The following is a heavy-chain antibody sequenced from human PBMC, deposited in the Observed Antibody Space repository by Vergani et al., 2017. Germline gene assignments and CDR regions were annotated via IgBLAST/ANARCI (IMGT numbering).Heavy chain of an antibody. Sequence: QVQLQESGPGLVKPSETLPLTCVVSGYSISSGYYWGWIRQPPGKGLEWIGTIYHSGNTYYNTSFKSRVTISVDTSKNQFSLKLSSVTAADTAVYYCATTLISLAATNFDYWGQGTLVTVSS. CDR3: ATTLISLAATNFDY. CDR2: IYHSGNT. V-gene: IGHV4-38-2*01. J-gene: IGHJ4*02. D-gene: IGHD6-19*01. CDR1: GYSISSGYY.